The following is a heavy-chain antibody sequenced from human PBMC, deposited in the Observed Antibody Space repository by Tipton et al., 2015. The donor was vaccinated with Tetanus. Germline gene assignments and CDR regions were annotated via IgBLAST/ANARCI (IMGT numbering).Heavy chain of an antibody. CDR3: ARDIVVVTAPHYYYYGMDV. CDR1: GGSISSYY. Sequence: TLSLTCTVSGGSISSYYWSWIRQPPGKGLEWIGYIYYSGSTNYNPPLKSRVTISVDTSKNQFSLKLSSVTAADTAVYYCARDIVVVTAPHYYYYGMDVWGQGTTVTVSS. D-gene: IGHD2-21*02. V-gene: IGHV4-59*01. J-gene: IGHJ6*02. CDR2: IYYSGST.